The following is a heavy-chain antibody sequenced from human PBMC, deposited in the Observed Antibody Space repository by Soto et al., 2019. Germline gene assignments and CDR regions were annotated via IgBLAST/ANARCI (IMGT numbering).Heavy chain of an antibody. J-gene: IGHJ6*02. CDR2: IYYSGST. CDR3: ARAGYYYDSSGYSRRSSYYYGMDV. D-gene: IGHD3-22*01. CDR1: GGSISSGDYY. V-gene: IGHV4-30-4*01. Sequence: SETLSLTCTVSGGSISSGDYYWSWIRQPPGKGLEWIGYIYYSGSTYYNPSLKSRVTISVDTSKNQFSLKLSSVTAADTAVYYCARAGYYYDSSGYSRRSSYYYGMDVWGQGTTVTVSS.